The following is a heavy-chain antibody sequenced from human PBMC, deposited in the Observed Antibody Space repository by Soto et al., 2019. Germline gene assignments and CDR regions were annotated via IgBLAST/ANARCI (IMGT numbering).Heavy chain of an antibody. J-gene: IGHJ3*02. V-gene: IGHV1-69*01. D-gene: IGHD1-26*01. Sequence: QVQLVQSGAEVKKPGSSVKVSCKASGGTFSSYAISWVRQAPGQGLEWMGGIIPNFGTANYAQKFQGRVTITADESTSTAYMELSSLRSEDTAVYYCARVEFDSGIGAGAFDIWGQGTMVTVSS. CDR2: IIPNFGTA. CDR1: GGTFSSYA. CDR3: ARVEFDSGIGAGAFDI.